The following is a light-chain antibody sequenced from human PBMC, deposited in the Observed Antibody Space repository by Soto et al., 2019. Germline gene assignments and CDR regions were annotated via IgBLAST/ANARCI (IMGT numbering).Light chain of an antibody. V-gene: IGKV1-5*03. J-gene: IGKJ1*01. CDR1: QSISSW. Sequence: DIQMTQSPSTLSASVGDRVTITCRAIQSISSWVAWYQQKPGKGPKLLIYKASHLESGVPSRFSGSGSGTEFTLTISSLQPGDFATYYCQHYNTYPWTFGHGTKVDIK. CDR3: QHYNTYPWT. CDR2: KAS.